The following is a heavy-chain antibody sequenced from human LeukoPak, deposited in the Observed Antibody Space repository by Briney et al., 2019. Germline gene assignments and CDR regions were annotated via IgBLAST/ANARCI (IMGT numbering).Heavy chain of an antibody. CDR2: ISYDGSNK. J-gene: IGHJ4*02. CDR3: AKDWGYSSSWYFFDY. CDR1: GFTFSSYA. Sequence: GRSLRLSCAASGFTFSSYAMHWVRQAPGKGLEWVAVISYDGSNKYYADSVKGRFTISRDNSKNTLYLQMNSLRAEDTAVYYCAKDWGYSSSWYFFDYWGQGTLVTVSS. D-gene: IGHD6-13*01. V-gene: IGHV3-30-3*01.